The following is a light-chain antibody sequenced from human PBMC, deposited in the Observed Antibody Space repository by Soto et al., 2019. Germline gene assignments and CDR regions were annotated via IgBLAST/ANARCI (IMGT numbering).Light chain of an antibody. CDR2: DVS. Sequence: EILMTHSPGTLSVSPGERATLSCRAGQGVTTNFAWYQQKSGQSPRLLIYDVSIRATGAPARFSGTGSETDFTLTISGLQSEDSAVYFCQQYNNWPFSFGQGTRLEIK. CDR1: QGVTTN. J-gene: IGKJ5*01. CDR3: QQYNNWPFS. V-gene: IGKV3-15*01.